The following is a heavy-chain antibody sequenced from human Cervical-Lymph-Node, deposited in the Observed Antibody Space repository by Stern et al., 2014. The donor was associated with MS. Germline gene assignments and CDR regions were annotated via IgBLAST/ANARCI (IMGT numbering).Heavy chain of an antibody. V-gene: IGHV1-3*04. Sequence: VQLEESGAEVKEPGASVMVSCKASGYTFTSYTMHWVRQAPGQSLEWMGWINTGTGDTDYSQKFQGRVTIAGDASANTAYMEVSSLRSEDTAVYYCARDAEDLGPIENGNPYFYYGMDVWGQGTTVTVSS. CDR2: INTGTGDT. J-gene: IGHJ6*02. CDR3: ARDAEDLGPIENGNPYFYYGMDV. D-gene: IGHD1-14*01. CDR1: GYTFTSYT.